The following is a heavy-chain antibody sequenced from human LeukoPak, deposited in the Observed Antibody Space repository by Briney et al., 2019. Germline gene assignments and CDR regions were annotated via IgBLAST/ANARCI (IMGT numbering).Heavy chain of an antibody. Sequence: SVKVSCKASGGTFSSYAISWVRQAPGQGLEWMGRIIPILGIANYAQKFQGRVTITADESTSTAYMELSSLRSEDTAVYYCAREPTYSGSYWFDPWGQGTLVTVSS. J-gene: IGHJ5*02. CDR3: AREPTYSGSYWFDP. CDR1: GGTFSSYA. D-gene: IGHD1-26*01. CDR2: IIPILGIA. V-gene: IGHV1-69*04.